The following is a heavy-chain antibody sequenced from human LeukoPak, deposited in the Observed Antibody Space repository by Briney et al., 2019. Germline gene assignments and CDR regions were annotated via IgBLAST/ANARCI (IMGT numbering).Heavy chain of an antibody. V-gene: IGHV1-18*01. J-gene: IGHJ5*02. Sequence: ASVKVSCKASGYTFTSYGISWVRQAPGQGLEWMGWISAYNGNTNYAQKLQGRVTMTTDTSTSTAYMELRSLRSDDTAVYYCARTPSSSWYARQRGNWFDPWGQGTLVTVSS. CDR2: ISAYNGNT. CDR1: GYTFTSYG. D-gene: IGHD6-13*01. CDR3: ARTPSSSWYARQRGNWFDP.